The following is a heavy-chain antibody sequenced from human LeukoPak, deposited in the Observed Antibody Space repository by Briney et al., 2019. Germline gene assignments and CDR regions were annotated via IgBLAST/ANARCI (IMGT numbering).Heavy chain of an antibody. Sequence: PSETLSLTCTVSGGSISSYYWSWLRQPPGKGLEWIGYIYYSGSTNYNPSLKSRVTISVDTSKNQFSLKLSSVTAADTAVYYCARSTRSDVLSAMGYYYYMAVGGKGTTVTVSS. CDR3: ARSTRSDVLSAMGYYYYMAV. V-gene: IGHV4-59*01. CDR1: GGSISSYY. J-gene: IGHJ6*03. CDR2: IYYSGST. D-gene: IGHD2-2*01.